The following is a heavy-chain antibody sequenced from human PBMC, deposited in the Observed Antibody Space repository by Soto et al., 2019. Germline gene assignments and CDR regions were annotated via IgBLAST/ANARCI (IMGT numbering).Heavy chain of an antibody. V-gene: IGHV1-2*02. CDR3: GRGRSGQIVVFY. CDR2: IGPESGAT. CDR1: GYTFTGHY. D-gene: IGHD5-12*01. J-gene: IGHJ4*02. Sequence: GASVKVSCKASGYTFTGHYIHWVRQAPEQGPEWMGEIGPESGATRYAQKFQGRVTMTMDMSITTVYMELSNLSPDDTAVYYCGRGRSGQIVVFYWAQGTPVTVXS.